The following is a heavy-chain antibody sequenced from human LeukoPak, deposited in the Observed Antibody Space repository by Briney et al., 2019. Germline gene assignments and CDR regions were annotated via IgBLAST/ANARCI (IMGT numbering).Heavy chain of an antibody. D-gene: IGHD6-19*01. J-gene: IGHJ4*02. V-gene: IGHV1-18*01. CDR2: ISAYNGNT. Sequence: APVKVSCKASGYTFTSYGISWVRQAPGQGLEWMGWISAYNGNTNYAQKLQGRVTMTTDTSTSTAHMELRSLRSDDTAVYYCAGGSSGWYLNYWGQGTLVTVSS. CDR3: AGGSSGWYLNY. CDR1: GYTFTSYG.